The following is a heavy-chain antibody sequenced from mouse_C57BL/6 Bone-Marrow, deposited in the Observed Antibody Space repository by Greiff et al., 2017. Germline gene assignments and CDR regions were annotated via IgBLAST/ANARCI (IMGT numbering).Heavy chain of an antibody. D-gene: IGHD1-1*01. V-gene: IGHV3-1*01. CDR1: GYSITSGYD. J-gene: IGHJ1*03. CDR3: AREGTVVAHYWYFDV. CDR2: ISYSGST. Sequence: EVKLQESGPGMVKPSQSLSLTCTVTGYSITSGYDWHWIRHFPGNKLEWMGYISYSGSTNYNPSLKSRISITHDTSKNHFFLKLNSVTTEDTATYYCAREGTVVAHYWYFDVWGTGTTVTVSS.